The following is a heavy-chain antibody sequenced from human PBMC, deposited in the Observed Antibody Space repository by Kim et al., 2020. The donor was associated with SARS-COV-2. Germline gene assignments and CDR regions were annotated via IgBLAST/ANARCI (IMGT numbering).Heavy chain of an antibody. V-gene: IGHV3-48*04. Sequence: GGSLRLSCAASGFTFSSYSMNWVRQAPGKGLEWVSYISSSSSTIYYADSVKGRFTISRDNAKNSLYLQMNSLRAEDTAVYYCARDSEGGYDILTGYRYYYGMDVWGQGTTVTVSS. J-gene: IGHJ6*02. D-gene: IGHD3-9*01. CDR2: ISSSSSTI. CDR3: ARDSEGGYDILTGYRYYYGMDV. CDR1: GFTFSSYS.